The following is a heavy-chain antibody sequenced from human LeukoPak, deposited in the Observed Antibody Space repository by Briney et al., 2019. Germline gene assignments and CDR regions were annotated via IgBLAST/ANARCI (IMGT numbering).Heavy chain of an antibody. CDR2: ISTDGSSK. Sequence: GGSLRLSCAASGFTFSTYWMHWVRQAPGKGLVWVSHISTDGSSKSYADSVKGRFTISRDNAKDTLYLQMSSLRAEDTAVYYCASPRYDGSGSYSGLDYWGQGTLVTVSS. D-gene: IGHD3-10*01. CDR1: GFTFSTYW. J-gene: IGHJ4*02. CDR3: ASPRYDGSGSYSGLDY. V-gene: IGHV3-74*01.